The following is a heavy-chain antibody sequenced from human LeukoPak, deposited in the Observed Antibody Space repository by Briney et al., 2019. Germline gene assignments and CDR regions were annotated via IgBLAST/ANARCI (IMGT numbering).Heavy chain of an antibody. D-gene: IGHD5-18*01. Sequence: SETLSLTCTVSGYSISSGYYWGWIRQPPGKGLEWIGSIYHSGSTYYNTSLKSRVTISLDTSKNQFSLKLGPVNAPGNAGYLRSREIQDGFDIWGQGTMVSVSS. CDR1: GYSISSGYY. V-gene: IGHV4-38-2*02. CDR3: SREIQDGFDI. CDR2: IYHSGST. J-gene: IGHJ3*02.